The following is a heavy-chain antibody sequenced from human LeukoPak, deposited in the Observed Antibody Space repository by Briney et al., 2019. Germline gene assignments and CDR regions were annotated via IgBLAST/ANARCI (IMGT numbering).Heavy chain of an antibody. J-gene: IGHJ6*02. D-gene: IGHD5-18*01. V-gene: IGHV1-69*04. CDR1: GGTFSSYA. Sequence: SVKVSCKASGGTFSSYAISWVRQAPGQGLEWMGRIIPILGIANYAQKFQGRVTITADKSTSTAYMELRSLRSDDTAVYYCARGYSYGSDYYYGMDVWGQGTTVTVSS. CDR3: ARGYSYGSDYYYGMDV. CDR2: IIPILGIA.